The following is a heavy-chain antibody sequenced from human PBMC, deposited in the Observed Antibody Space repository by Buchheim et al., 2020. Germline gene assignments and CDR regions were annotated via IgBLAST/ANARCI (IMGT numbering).Heavy chain of an antibody. V-gene: IGHV1-46*01. Sequence: QVQLVQSGAEVKKPGASVKVSCKASGYTFTSYYMHWVRQAPGQGLEWMGIINPSGGSTSYAQKFQGRVTMTRDTSTRTVYMELSSLRSEDTAVYHCARDLTPAAMQGWFDPWGQGTL. J-gene: IGHJ5*02. D-gene: IGHD2-2*01. CDR2: INPSGGST. CDR3: ARDLTPAAMQGWFDP. CDR1: GYTFTSYY.